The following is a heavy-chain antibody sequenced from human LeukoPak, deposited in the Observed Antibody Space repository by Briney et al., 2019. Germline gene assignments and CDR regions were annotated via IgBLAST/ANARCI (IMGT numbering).Heavy chain of an antibody. Sequence: GGSLRLSCAASGFTFSSYAMSWVRQAPGKGLEWVSAISGSGGSTYYADSVKGRFTISRDNSKNTLYLQMNSLRAEDTAVYYYAKDRSGQAGSSSWTNWGQGTLVTVSS. D-gene: IGHD6-13*01. CDR1: GFTFSSYA. CDR2: ISGSGGST. V-gene: IGHV3-23*01. J-gene: IGHJ4*02. CDR3: AKDRSGQAGSSSWTN.